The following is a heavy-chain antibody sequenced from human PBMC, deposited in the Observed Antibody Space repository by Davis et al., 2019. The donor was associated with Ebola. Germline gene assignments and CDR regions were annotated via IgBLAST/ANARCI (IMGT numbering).Heavy chain of an antibody. D-gene: IGHD4-23*01. CDR2: ISYDGSNK. J-gene: IGHJ4*02. Sequence: GSLKISCAASGFTFSSYGMHWVRQAPGKGLEWVAVISYDGSNKYYADSVKGRFTISRDNSKNTLYLQMNSLRAEDTAVYYCAKGVTVVTRAYFDYWGQGTLVTVSS. CDR3: AKGVTVVTRAYFDY. V-gene: IGHV3-30*18. CDR1: GFTFSSYG.